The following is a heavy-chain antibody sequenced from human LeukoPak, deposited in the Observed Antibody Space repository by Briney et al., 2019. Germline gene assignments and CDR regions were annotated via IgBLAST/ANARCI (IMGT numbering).Heavy chain of an antibody. CDR1: GFTFSSYS. Sequence: PGGSLRLSCAASGFTFSSYSMNWVRQAPGKGLEWVSSISSSSSYIYYADSVKGRFTISRDNAKNSLYLQMNSLRAEDTAVYYCARGKIFGVVIHTDGMDVWGQGTTVTVSS. V-gene: IGHV3-21*01. CDR2: ISSSSSYI. CDR3: ARGKIFGVVIHTDGMDV. D-gene: IGHD3-3*01. J-gene: IGHJ6*02.